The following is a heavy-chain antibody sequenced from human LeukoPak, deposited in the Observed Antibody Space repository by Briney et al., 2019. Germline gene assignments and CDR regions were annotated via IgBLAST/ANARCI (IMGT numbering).Heavy chain of an antibody. CDR2: ITDSGGST. CDR3: AKGTDSSGWSGDWFGP. Sequence: GGSLRLSCAASGFTFSNYAMSWVRQAPGKGLEWVSAITDSGGSTYHADSVKGRFTISRDNSKNTLYLQMNSLRAEDTAVYYCAKGTDSSGWSGDWFGPWGQGTLVTVSS. D-gene: IGHD6-19*01. J-gene: IGHJ5*02. CDR1: GFTFSNYA. V-gene: IGHV3-23*01.